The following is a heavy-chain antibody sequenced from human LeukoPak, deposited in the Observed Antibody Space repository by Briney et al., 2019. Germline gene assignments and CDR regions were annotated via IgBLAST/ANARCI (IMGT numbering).Heavy chain of an antibody. CDR1: GFTFSSYG. J-gene: IGHJ6*03. V-gene: IGHV3-30*18. D-gene: IGHD1-1*01. Sequence: GRSLRLSCAASGFTFSSYGMHWVRQAPGKGLGWVAVISYDGSNKYYADSVKGRFTISRDNSKNTLYLQMNSLRAEDTAVYYCAKGQRGTSYRVYYYYMDVWGKGTTVTVSS. CDR2: ISYDGSNK. CDR3: AKGQRGTSYRVYYYYMDV.